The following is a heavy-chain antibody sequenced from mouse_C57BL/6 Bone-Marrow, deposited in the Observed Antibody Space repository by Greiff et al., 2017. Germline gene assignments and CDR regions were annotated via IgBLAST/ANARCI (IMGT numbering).Heavy chain of an antibody. CDR3: ARWNFYSIYYFDV. V-gene: IGHV1-54*01. CDR2: INPGSGGT. Sequence: QVQLQQSGAELVRPGTSVKVSCKASGYAFTNYLIEWVKQRPGQGLEWIGVINPGSGGTNYNEKFKGKATLTADKSSSTAYMQLSSLTSEDSAVYFCARWNFYSIYYFDVWGTGTTLTVSS. J-gene: IGHJ1*03. D-gene: IGHD2-5*01. CDR1: GYAFTNYL.